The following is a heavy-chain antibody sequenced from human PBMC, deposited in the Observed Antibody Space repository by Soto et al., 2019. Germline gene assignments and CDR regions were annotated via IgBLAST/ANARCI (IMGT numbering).Heavy chain of an antibody. J-gene: IGHJ5*02. CDR2: IYSGGST. CDR3: ARVTGAALSTLNWFER. Sequence: GGSLRLSCAASGFTVSSNYMSWVRQAPGKGLEWVSVIYSGGSTYYADSVKGRFTISRDNSKNTLYLQMNSLRAEDTAVYYCARVTGAALSTLNWFERWGQGTLVSVSS. V-gene: IGHV3-66*01. CDR1: GFTVSSNY. D-gene: IGHD6-13*01.